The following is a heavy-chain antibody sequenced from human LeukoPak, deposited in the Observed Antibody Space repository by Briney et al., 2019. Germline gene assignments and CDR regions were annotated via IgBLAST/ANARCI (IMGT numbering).Heavy chain of an antibody. CDR2: ISGSSSHI. CDR3: ARVAGAGAVAALRFDP. J-gene: IGHJ5*02. Sequence: SGGSLRLSCAASGFTFSSYTMNWVRQAPGKGLEWVSIISGSSSHIYYADSVKGRFTISRDNAKNSLYLQMNSLRAEDTAVYYCARVAGAGAVAALRFDPWGQGTLVTVSS. D-gene: IGHD6-19*01. CDR1: GFTFSSYT. V-gene: IGHV3-21*01.